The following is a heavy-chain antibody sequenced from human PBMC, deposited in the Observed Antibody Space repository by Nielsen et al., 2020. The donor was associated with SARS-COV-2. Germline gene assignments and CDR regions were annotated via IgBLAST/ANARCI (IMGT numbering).Heavy chain of an antibody. V-gene: IGHV3-48*04. D-gene: IGHD1-26*01. Sequence: GESLKISCAASGFAFSSYSMNWVRQAPGKGLEWVSYISSGSSPIYYADSVKGRFVVSRDNVRSSLFLQMNSLRGEDTAVYYCAREGLGSTYYMDVWGEGTTVSVSS. J-gene: IGHJ6*03. CDR3: AREGLGSTYYMDV. CDR2: ISSGSSPI. CDR1: GFAFSSYS.